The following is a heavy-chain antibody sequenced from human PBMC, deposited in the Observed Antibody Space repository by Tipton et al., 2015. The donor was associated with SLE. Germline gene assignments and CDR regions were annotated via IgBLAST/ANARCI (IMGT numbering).Heavy chain of an antibody. Sequence: TLSLTCTVSGDSISGYYWSWIRQSPEKGLEWIGYIYYNGGTNYNPSLKSRVSISVDTSKSHFSLKLTSVTAADTAVYFCARDSPTVAGTFDSWGQGTLVIVSA. V-gene: IGHV4-59*12. CDR1: GDSISGYY. J-gene: IGHJ4*02. CDR3: ARDSPTVAGTFDS. D-gene: IGHD6-19*01. CDR2: IYYNGGT.